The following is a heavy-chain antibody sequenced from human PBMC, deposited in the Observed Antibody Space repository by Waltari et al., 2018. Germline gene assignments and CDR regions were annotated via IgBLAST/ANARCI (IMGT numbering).Heavy chain of an antibody. CDR3: ARDHHFSDGGAYYESGL. D-gene: IGHD2-21*01. CDR2: IKPVLGTT. CDR1: GGTFGSYA. J-gene: IGHJ2*01. V-gene: IGHV1-69*13. Sequence: QVQLVQSGSEVKKPGSSVKVSCKASGGTFGSYAVSWVRQAPGPGLEWVGGIKPVLGTTSYAQKFQDRVTLIADDSSSTVYMELSSLKSDDTAVYYCARDHHFSDGGAYYESGLWGRGTLVTVSS.